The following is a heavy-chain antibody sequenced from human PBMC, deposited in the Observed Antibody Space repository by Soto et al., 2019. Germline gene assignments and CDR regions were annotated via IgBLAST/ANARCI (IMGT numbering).Heavy chain of an antibody. J-gene: IGHJ4*02. Sequence: ASVKVSCKASGYTFTDSFIHWVRQAPGQGLERMGWINPNNGRTTLAPKFQGRVTLIRDTSINTAYMDLSRLRSDDTAVYYCAREDADRGSFDFWGQGTLVTVSS. CDR3: AREDADRGSFDF. CDR1: GYTFTDSF. CDR2: INPNNGRT. V-gene: IGHV1-2*02.